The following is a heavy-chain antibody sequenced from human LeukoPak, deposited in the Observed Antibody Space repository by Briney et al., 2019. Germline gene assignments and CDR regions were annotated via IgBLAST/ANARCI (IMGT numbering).Heavy chain of an antibody. D-gene: IGHD2-15*01. CDR1: GGSFSGYY. V-gene: IGHV4-34*01. J-gene: IGHJ4*02. CDR3: ARSLRKNKLWYEGRYCSGGSCYSGQDY. CDR2: INHSGST. Sequence: MASETLSLTCAVYGGSFSGYYWSWIRQPPGKGLEWIGEINHSGSTNYNPSLKSRVTISVDTSKSQFSLKLSSVTAADTAVYYCARSLRKNKLWYEGRYCSGGSCYSGQDYWGQGTLVTVSS.